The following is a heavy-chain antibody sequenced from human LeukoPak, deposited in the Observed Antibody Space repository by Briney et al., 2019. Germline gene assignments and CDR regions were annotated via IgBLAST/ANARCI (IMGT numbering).Heavy chain of an antibody. V-gene: IGHV4-59*12. CDR3: ARGVLGY. J-gene: IGHJ4*02. Sequence: NSSETLSLTCTVSGGSISSYYWSWIRQPPGKGLEWIGYIYYSGSTNYNPSLKSRVTISVDTSKNQFSLKLSSVTAADTAVYYCARGVLGYWGQGTLVTVSS. CDR2: IYYSGST. CDR1: GGSISSYY.